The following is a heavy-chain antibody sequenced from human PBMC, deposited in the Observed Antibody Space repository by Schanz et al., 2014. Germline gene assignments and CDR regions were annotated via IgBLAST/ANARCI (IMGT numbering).Heavy chain of an antibody. CDR1: GFPFNEYG. D-gene: IGHD2-2*01. J-gene: IGHJ4*02. Sequence: VHLVESGGGVVQPGRSLRLSCAASGFPFNEYGMLWVRQAPGKGLEWVSGISWNGGFIAYGDAVKGRFTISRDNAKNSLFLQMNSLSAEDTAVYYCAKVAPAATYLDSWGLGTLVTVSS. CDR2: ISWNGGFI. V-gene: IGHV3-9*01. CDR3: AKVAPAATYLDS.